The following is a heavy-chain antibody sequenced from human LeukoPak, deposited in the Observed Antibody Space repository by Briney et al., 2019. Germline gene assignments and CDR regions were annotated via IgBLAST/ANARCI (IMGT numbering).Heavy chain of an antibody. CDR2: IIQDGSAI. CDR3: AKGRSYYDFWSGYGAGPNAFDI. CDR1: GFTFSRYC. Sequence: GGSLRLSCAASGFTFSRYCMTWVRQAPGKGLEWVAEIIQDGSAIYYIDSVRGRFTISRDNSKNTLYLQMNSLRAEDTAVYYCAKGRSYYDFWSGYGAGPNAFDIWGQGTMVTVSS. D-gene: IGHD3-3*01. V-gene: IGHV3-7*01. J-gene: IGHJ3*02.